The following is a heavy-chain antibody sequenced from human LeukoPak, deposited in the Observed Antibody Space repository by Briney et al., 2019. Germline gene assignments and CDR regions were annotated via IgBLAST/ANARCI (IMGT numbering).Heavy chain of an antibody. CDR2: IYYSGST. Sequence: SETLSLTCAVYGGSFSGYYWSWIRQPPGKGLEWIGYIYYSGSTNYKPSLKSRVTISVETSKNQFSLKLRSVTAADTAVYYCARVTGYIIEDYFDYWGQGTLVTVSS. D-gene: IGHD3-10*01. CDR1: GGSFSGYY. J-gene: IGHJ4*02. CDR3: ARVTGYIIEDYFDY. V-gene: IGHV4-59*01.